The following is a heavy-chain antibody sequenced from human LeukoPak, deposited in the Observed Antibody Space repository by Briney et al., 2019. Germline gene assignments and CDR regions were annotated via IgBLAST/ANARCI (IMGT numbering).Heavy chain of an antibody. D-gene: IGHD3-16*01. CDR3: ARYNDYVDY. CDR1: GYTFSDYY. V-gene: IGHV1-2*02. J-gene: IGHJ4*02. CDR2: INPNNGGT. Sequence: GASVKVSCKASGYTFSDYYMHWVRQAPGQGLEWMGWINPNNGGTNYAQKFQGRVSMTRDTSISTVYMEVRRLRSEDTAVYYCARYNDYVDYWGQGTLVTVSS.